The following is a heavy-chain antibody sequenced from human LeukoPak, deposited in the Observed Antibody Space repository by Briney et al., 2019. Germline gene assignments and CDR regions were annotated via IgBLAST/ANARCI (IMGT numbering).Heavy chain of an antibody. D-gene: IGHD6-6*01. CDR3: AKSLPGIAAH. Sequence: ASVKVSCKASGDTLTTYDFNWVRQATGQGLEWMGWMDPNSGNTGYAQKFQGRVTMTRNTSISTAYMELSSLTSKDTAVYYCAKSLPGIAAHWGQGTLVSVTS. CDR1: GDTLTTYD. CDR2: MDPNSGNT. J-gene: IGHJ4*02. V-gene: IGHV1-8*01.